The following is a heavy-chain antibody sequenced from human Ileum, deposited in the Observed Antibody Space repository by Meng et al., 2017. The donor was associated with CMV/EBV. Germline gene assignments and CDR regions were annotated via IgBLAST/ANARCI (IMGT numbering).Heavy chain of an antibody. CDR2: INSNGRST. CDR3: GRSDGRAWGLVDY. Sequence: CGDCGYNFMSYGMHWVRQGPGKGLVGVSRINSNGRSTTYADSVKGRFTISRDNAENTLYLQMNSLRADDTAVYYCGRSDGRAWGLVDYWGQGTLVTVSS. D-gene: IGHD3/OR15-3a*01. J-gene: IGHJ4*02. V-gene: IGHV3-74*03. CDR1: GYNFMSYG.